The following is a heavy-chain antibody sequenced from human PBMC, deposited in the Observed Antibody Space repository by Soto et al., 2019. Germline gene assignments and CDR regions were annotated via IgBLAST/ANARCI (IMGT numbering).Heavy chain of an antibody. J-gene: IGHJ5*02. Sequence: SETLSLTCTVSGDSMSSAGFHWSWFRQYPGKGLEWIGNIYYSGSTYYNPSLKSRLTISIDTSKNQFSLKLTSVTAADTAVYYCARYCSSITCNIKLGNWFDTWGQGTLVTVSS. D-gene: IGHD2-2*01. CDR1: GDSMSSAGFH. CDR3: ARYCSSITCNIKLGNWFDT. CDR2: IYYSGST. V-gene: IGHV4-31*03.